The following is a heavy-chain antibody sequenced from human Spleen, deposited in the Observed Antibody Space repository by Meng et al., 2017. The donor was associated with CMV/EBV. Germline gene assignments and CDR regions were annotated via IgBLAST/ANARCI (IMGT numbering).Heavy chain of an antibody. CDR3: AKGGVFGVVVLNPYPFDY. CDR2: IYSGGSST. CDR1: GLTVSSNY. D-gene: IGHD3-3*01. Sequence: GESLKISCAASGLTVSSNYMSWVRQAPGKGLEWVSVIYSGGSSTYYADSVKGRFTISRDNSKNTLYLQMNSLRAEDTAVYYCAKGGVFGVVVLNPYPFDYWGQGTLVTVSS. J-gene: IGHJ4*02. V-gene: IGHV3-23*03.